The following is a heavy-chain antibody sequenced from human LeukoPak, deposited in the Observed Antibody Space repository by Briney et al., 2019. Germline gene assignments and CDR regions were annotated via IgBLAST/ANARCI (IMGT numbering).Heavy chain of an antibody. J-gene: IGHJ4*02. Sequence: SETLSLTCAVYGGSFSGYYWSWIRQPPGKGLEWIGEINHSGSTNYNPSLKSRVTISVDTSKNQFSLKLSSVTAADTAVYYCARGRLYYDFWSGYYTFGGRHDYWGQGTLVTVSS. CDR2: INHSGST. CDR1: GGSFSGYY. D-gene: IGHD3-3*01. CDR3: ARGRLYYDFWSGYYTFGGRHDY. V-gene: IGHV4-34*01.